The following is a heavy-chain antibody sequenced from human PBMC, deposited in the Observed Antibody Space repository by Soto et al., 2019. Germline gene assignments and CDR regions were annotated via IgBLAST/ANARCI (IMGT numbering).Heavy chain of an antibody. D-gene: IGHD5-12*01. CDR1: GYTFTSYG. V-gene: IGHV1-18*04. Sequence: ASVKVSCKASGYTFTSYGISWVRQAPGQGREWMGWISAYNGNTNYAQKLQGRVTMTTDTSTSTAYMELRSLRSDDTAVYYCARDRLLRYSGYEAHYYGMDVWGQGXTVTVSS. CDR3: ARDRLLRYSGYEAHYYGMDV. CDR2: ISAYNGNT. J-gene: IGHJ6*02.